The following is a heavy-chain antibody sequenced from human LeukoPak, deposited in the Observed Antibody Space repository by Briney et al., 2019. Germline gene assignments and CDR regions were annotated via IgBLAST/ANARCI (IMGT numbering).Heavy chain of an antibody. J-gene: IGHJ4*02. V-gene: IGHV4-61*02. Sequence: SETLSLTCTVSGGSISSGSYYWSWIRQPAGKGLEWIGRIYTSGSTNYNPSLKSRVTISVDTSKNQFSLKLSSVTAADTAVYYCARVAGSMLDWGQGTLVTVSS. CDR1: GGSISSGSYY. D-gene: IGHD3-10*01. CDR2: IYTSGST. CDR3: ARVAGSMLD.